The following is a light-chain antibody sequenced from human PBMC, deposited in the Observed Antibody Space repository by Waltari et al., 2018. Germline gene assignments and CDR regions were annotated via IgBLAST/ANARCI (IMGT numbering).Light chain of an antibody. J-gene: IGKJ2*01. CDR2: KTS. V-gene: IGKV1-5*03. Sequence: DIQMTQFPSTLSASVGDRVTITCRASQSINTWLAWYQQKPGKAPNLLIYKTSTLESVVPSRFTGSGSGTEFTLTIDSLQPDDFATYYCQQYNSYSNTFGQGTKVEIK. CDR3: QQYNSYSNT. CDR1: QSINTW.